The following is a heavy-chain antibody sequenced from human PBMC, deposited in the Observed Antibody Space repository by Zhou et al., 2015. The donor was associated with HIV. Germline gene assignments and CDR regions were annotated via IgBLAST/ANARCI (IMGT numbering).Heavy chain of an antibody. V-gene: IGHV1-18*01. CDR1: GYTFTSYG. D-gene: IGHD3-10*01. J-gene: IGHJ6*02. CDR2: ISAYNGNT. Sequence: QVQLVQSGAEVKKPGASVKVSCKASGYTFTSYGISWVRQAPGQGLEWMGWISAYNGNTNYAQKLQGRVTMTTDTSTSTAYMELRSLRSDDTAVYYCARGARGGVRGVDPYYYYYGMDVWGQGTTGHRLL. CDR3: ARGARGGVRGVDPYYYYYGMDV.